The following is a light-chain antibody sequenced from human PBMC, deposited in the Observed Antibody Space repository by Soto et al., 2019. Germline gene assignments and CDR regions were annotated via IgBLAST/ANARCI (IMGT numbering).Light chain of an antibody. V-gene: IGLV2-14*01. CDR3: SSYTSSSTPGV. J-gene: IGLJ1*01. CDR2: EVS. CDR1: SSDVGGYNY. Sequence: QSALTQPASVSGSPGQSITISCTGTSSDVGGYNYVSWYQQHPGKAPKLMIYEVSNRPSGVSNRFSGSKSANTASLTISGLQAEDEADYYCSSYTSSSTPGVFGTWTKVTVL.